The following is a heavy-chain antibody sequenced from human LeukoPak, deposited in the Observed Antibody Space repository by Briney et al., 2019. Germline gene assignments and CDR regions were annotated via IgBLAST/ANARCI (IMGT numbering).Heavy chain of an antibody. CDR1: GFTFSSYL. CDR3: ARGSPGWFDP. V-gene: IGHV3-74*01. J-gene: IGHJ5*02. CDR2: INSDGSST. Sequence: QAGGSLRLSCAASGFTFSSYLVLWVRQAPGKGLVWVSRINSDGSSTRYADSVKGRFTISRDNAKNTLYLQMNSLRAEDTAVYYCARGSPGWFDPWGQGTLVTVSS.